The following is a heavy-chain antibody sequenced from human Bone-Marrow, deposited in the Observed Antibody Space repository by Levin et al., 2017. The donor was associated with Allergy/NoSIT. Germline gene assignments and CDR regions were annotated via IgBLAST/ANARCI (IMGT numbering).Heavy chain of an antibody. J-gene: IGHJ2*01. CDR2: INGDGSRT. V-gene: IGHV3-74*01. CDR3: ARINCDGVCSGRDWAFEL. Sequence: LSLTCAASGFPFNSYWMHWVRQLPGKGPVWVSRINGDGSRTFYADSVKGRFTISRDNADNKLYLQMNSLRVEDTAVYYCARINCDGVCSGRDWAFELWGRGTLVTV. D-gene: IGHD2-21*02. CDR1: GFPFNSYW.